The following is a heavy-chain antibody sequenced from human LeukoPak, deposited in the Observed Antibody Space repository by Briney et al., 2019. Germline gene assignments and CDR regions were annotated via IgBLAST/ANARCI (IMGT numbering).Heavy chain of an antibody. Sequence: GGSLRLSCAASGFTFSDSYMSWIRQAPGKGLEWVSYISSSGHSAQYADSVKGRFTISRDNAKNSLYLQMNSLRAEDTAIYYCARYYDSGASRGPKKTFDIWGQGTMVTVSS. D-gene: IGHD3-10*01. CDR3: ARYYDSGASRGPKKTFDI. J-gene: IGHJ3*02. CDR1: GFTFSDSY. CDR2: ISSSGHSA. V-gene: IGHV3-11*01.